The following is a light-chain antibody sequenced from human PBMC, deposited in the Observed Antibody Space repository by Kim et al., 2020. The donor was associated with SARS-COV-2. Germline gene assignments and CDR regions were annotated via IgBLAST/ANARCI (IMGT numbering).Light chain of an antibody. CDR1: QSVSSIY. V-gene: IGKV3-20*01. Sequence: EIVLTQSPGTLSLSPGERATLSCRASQSVSSIYLAWYQQKPGQAPRLLIYAGSSRATGIPDRFSGSGSGTDFTLTISRLEPEDFAVYYCQQYGSSQWTFGQGTKVDIK. J-gene: IGKJ1*01. CDR2: AGS. CDR3: QQYGSSQWT.